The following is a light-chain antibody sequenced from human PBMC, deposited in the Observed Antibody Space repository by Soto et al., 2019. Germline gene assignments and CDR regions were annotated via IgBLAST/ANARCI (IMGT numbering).Light chain of an antibody. CDR2: WAS. CDR1: QSVLYSSNNKNY. CDR3: QQYYSTPPT. Sequence: DIVMTQSPDSLAVSLGERATINCKSRQSVLYSSNNKNYLAWYQQKPGQPPKLLIYWASTRESGVPDLISGSGSETDFTLTISSLQSEDVAVYYCQQYYSTPPTFGQGTKVEIK. J-gene: IGKJ1*01. V-gene: IGKV4-1*01.